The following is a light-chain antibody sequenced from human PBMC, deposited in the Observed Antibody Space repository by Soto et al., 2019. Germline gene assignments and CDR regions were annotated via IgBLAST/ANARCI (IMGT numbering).Light chain of an antibody. J-gene: IGLJ1*01. Sequence: SYALTQPPSVAVAPGQTAWITCGGDNIGSKSVHWYQQKPGQAPVMVVYDDSDRPSGIPERFSGSNSGNTATLTIIRVEAGDEADYYCQVWDSSSDHRVFGTGTKVTVL. V-gene: IGLV3-21*02. CDR2: DDS. CDR1: NIGSKS. CDR3: QVWDSSSDHRV.